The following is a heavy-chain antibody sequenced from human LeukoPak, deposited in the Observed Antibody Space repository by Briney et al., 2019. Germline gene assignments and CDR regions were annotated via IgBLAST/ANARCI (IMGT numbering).Heavy chain of an antibody. Sequence: PGGSLRLSCAASGFNLRDYWMHWVRQAPGTGLVWVSRLGTDGTYTNYADSVTGRFTISRDNAKNTLYLQMDSLRAEDTSFYYCVRDPSNSGNWFDLWGKGTLVTVSS. CDR2: LGTDGTYT. V-gene: IGHV3-74*01. CDR3: VRDPSNSGNWFDL. D-gene: IGHD4-11*01. CDR1: GFNLRDYW. J-gene: IGHJ5*02.